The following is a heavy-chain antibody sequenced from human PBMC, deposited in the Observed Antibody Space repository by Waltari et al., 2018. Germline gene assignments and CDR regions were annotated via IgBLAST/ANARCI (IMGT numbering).Heavy chain of an antibody. D-gene: IGHD3-3*01. Sequence: ELQLVESGGGLVQPGGSLRLSCAASGFTFASYAMNWVRQAPGKGLGWVSGISGSGGSTYYADSVKGRFTISRDNSESTLNLQMNSLRAEDTAVYYCAKSGLQSSGFGYFFDYWGQGTLVTVSA. V-gene: IGHV3-23*04. J-gene: IGHJ4*02. CDR2: ISGSGGST. CDR3: AKSGLQSSGFGYFFDY. CDR1: GFTFASYA.